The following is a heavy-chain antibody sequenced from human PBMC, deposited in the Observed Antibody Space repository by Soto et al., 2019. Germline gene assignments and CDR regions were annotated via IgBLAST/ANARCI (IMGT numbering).Heavy chain of an antibody. J-gene: IGHJ4*02. D-gene: IGHD6-13*01. CDR1: GYNFSNYL. V-gene: IGHV5-51*01. CDR2: IYPGDSDT. Sequence: SLKISCKGSGYNFSNYLIGWVGQMPGKGLEGMGIIYPGDSDTRYSPSFQGQVTISADKSISTAYLQGSSLKASDTAMYYCARRQDGAAAVYWGQGTLVTVPS. CDR3: ARRQDGAAAVY.